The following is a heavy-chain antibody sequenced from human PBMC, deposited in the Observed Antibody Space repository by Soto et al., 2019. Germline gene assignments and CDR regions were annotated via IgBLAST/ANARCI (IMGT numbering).Heavy chain of an antibody. D-gene: IGHD3-22*01. CDR3: ARPRSHYYDRSAERAFDI. Sequence: SVKVSCKASGGTFNNYAISWVRQAPGQGLEWMGGIIPLFGTTNYAQKFQGRVTITADESTSTAYMELSSLRSEDTAFYYCARPRSHYYDRSAERAFDIWGQGTMVTV. J-gene: IGHJ3*02. V-gene: IGHV1-69*13. CDR1: GGTFNNYA. CDR2: IIPLFGTT.